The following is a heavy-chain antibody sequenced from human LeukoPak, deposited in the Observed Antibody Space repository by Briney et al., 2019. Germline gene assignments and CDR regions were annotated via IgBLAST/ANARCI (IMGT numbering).Heavy chain of an antibody. CDR2: INHSGST. CDR1: GGSFSGYY. J-gene: IGHJ5*02. Sequence: SESLSLTCAVYGGSFSGYYWSWIRQPPGKGLEWIGEINHSGSTNYNPSLKSRVTISVDTSKNQFSLKLSSVTAADTAVYYCARGHNWFDPWGQGTLVTVSS. V-gene: IGHV4-34*01. CDR3: ARGHNWFDP.